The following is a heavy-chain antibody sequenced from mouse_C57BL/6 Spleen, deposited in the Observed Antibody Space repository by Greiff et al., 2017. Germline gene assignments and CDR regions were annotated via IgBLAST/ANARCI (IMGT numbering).Heavy chain of an antibody. V-gene: IGHV2-9-1*01. CDR1: GFSLTSYA. Sequence: QVQLKESGPGLVAPSQSLSITCTVSGFSLTSYAISWVRQPPEKGLEWLGVIWTGGGTNYNLALKSRLSISKDNSKSQVFLKMISLQTDDTARYYCARSRGSSYDGYFDVWGTGTTVTVSS. CDR3: ARSRGSSYDGYFDV. J-gene: IGHJ1*03. D-gene: IGHD1-1*01. CDR2: IWTGGGT.